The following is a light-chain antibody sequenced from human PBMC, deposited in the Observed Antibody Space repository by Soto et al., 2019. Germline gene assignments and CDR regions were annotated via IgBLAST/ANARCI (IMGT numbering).Light chain of an antibody. J-gene: IGKJ4*01. CDR2: DAS. CDR1: QNVYNN. CDR3: QQCRNWPLT. Sequence: EIVMTQSPATLSVSPGEGATLSCKASQNVYNNLAWYQQRPGQPPRLLIYDASTRATGISARFSGSGSGTEFTLTISSPQSEDFAVYFCQQCRNWPLTFGGGTKVEIK. V-gene: IGKV3-15*01.